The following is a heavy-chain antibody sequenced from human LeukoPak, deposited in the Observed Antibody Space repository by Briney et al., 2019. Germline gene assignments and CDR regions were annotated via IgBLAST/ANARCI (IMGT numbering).Heavy chain of an antibody. CDR2: IKQDGSEK. V-gene: IGHV3-7*01. CDR3: ARLRGSYSSDY. J-gene: IGHJ4*02. CDR1: GFTFSSYW. D-gene: IGHD1-26*01. Sequence: GGSLRLSRAASGFTFSSYWMSWVRQAPGKGLEWVANIKQDGSEKYYVDSVKGRLTISRDNAMNSLYLQMNSLRAEDTAVYYCARLRGSYSSDYWGQGTLVTVSS.